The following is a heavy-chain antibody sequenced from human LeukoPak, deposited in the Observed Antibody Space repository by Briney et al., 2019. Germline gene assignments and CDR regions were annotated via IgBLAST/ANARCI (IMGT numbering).Heavy chain of an antibody. Sequence: KASETLSLTCTVSGGSISSSSYYWGWIRQPPGKGLEWIGSIYYSGSTYYNPSLKSRVTISVHTSKNQFSLKLSSVTAADTAVYYCARTFPYYDFWSGYLAFDYWGQGTLVTVSS. CDR3: ARTFPYYDFWSGYLAFDY. J-gene: IGHJ4*02. D-gene: IGHD3-3*01. CDR2: IYYSGST. V-gene: IGHV4-39*01. CDR1: GGSISSSSYY.